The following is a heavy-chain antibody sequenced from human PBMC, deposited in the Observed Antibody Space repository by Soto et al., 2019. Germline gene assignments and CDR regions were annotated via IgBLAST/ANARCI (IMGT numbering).Heavy chain of an antibody. D-gene: IGHD2-2*01. CDR1: GYSFTSHY. CDR2: INPVLVIA. Sequence: EASVKVSCKAIGYSFTSHYMHWVRQAPGQGLEWMGTINPVLVIASYAQKFQGRVTITADKSTSTAYMELSSLRSEDTAVYYCVRGVVVVPAAIPYFDYWGQGTLVTVS. V-gene: IGHV1-69*04. J-gene: IGHJ4*02. CDR3: VRGVVVVPAAIPYFDY.